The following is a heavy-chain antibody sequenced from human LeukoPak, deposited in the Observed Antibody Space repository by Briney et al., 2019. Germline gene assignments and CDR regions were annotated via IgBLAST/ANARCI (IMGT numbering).Heavy chain of an antibody. Sequence: GGFLRLSCAASGFTFSSYEMNWVRQAPGKGLEWVSYISSSGSTIYYADSVKGRFTISRDNAKNSLYLQMNSLRAEDTAVYYCARGPDIVVVVAAAPGWFDPWGQGTLVTVSS. J-gene: IGHJ5*02. CDR1: GFTFSSYE. D-gene: IGHD2-15*01. CDR3: ARGPDIVVVVAAAPGWFDP. V-gene: IGHV3-48*03. CDR2: ISSSGSTI.